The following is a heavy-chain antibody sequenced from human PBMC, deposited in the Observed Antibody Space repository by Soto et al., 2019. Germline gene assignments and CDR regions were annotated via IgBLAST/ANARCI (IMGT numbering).Heavy chain of an antibody. CDR3: ARVPWYCSGGSCYEDAFHI. V-gene: IGHV1-8*01. Sequence: ASVKVSCKASGYTFTSYDINWVRQATGQGLEWMGWMNPNSGNTGYTQKFQGRVTMTRNTSISTAYMELSSLRSEDTAVYYCARVPWYCSGGSCYEDAFHIWGQGTMVTVSS. CDR1: GYTFTSYD. CDR2: MNPNSGNT. D-gene: IGHD2-15*01. J-gene: IGHJ3*02.